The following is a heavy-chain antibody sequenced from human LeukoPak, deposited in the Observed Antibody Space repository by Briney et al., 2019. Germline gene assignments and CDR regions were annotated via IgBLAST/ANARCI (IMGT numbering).Heavy chain of an antibody. CDR2: MSYDGTNK. V-gene: IGHV3-30*18. CDR3: AKGVYGSNSGDALDI. CDR1: GFTFSNND. J-gene: IGHJ3*02. D-gene: IGHD4-23*01. Sequence: GGSLRLSCAASGFTFSNNDMHWVRQAPGKGLEWVAVMSYDGTNKYYADSVKGRFTVSRDNSKNTLYLQMNSLRTEDTAVYYCAKGVYGSNSGDALDIWGQGTMVTVSS.